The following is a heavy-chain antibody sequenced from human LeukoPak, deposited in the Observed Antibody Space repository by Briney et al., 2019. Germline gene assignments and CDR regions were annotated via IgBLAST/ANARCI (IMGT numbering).Heavy chain of an antibody. V-gene: IGHV3-23*01. CDR1: GFTFSSYA. D-gene: IGHD6-13*01. CDR3: AKGKGPVAAAGTGSDY. J-gene: IGHJ4*02. CDR2: ISGSGGST. Sequence: GGSLRLSCAASGFTFSSYAMSWVRQAPGKGLEWVSAISGSGGSTYYADSVKGRFTISRDNSKNTLYLQMNSPRAEDTAVYYCAKGKGPVAAAGTGSDYWGQGTLVTVSS.